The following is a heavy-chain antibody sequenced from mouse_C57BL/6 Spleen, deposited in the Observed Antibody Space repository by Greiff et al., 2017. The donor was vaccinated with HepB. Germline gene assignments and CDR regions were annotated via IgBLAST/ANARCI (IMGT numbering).Heavy chain of an antibody. V-gene: IGHV1-26*01. Sequence: VQLKQSGPELVKPGASVKISCKASGYTFTDYYMNWVKQSHGKSLEWIGDINPNNGGTSYNQKFKGKATLTVDKSSSTAYMELRSLTSEDSAVYYCARGGDYYGSSYGYFDVWGTGTTVTVSS. D-gene: IGHD1-1*01. CDR2: INPNNGGT. CDR3: ARGGDYYGSSYGYFDV. CDR1: GYTFTDYY. J-gene: IGHJ1*03.